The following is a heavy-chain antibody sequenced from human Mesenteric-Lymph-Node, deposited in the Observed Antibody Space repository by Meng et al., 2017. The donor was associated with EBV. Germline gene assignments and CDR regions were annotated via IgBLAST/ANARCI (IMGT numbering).Heavy chain of an antibody. J-gene: IGHJ4*02. D-gene: IGHD2-2*01. CDR2: INVGNGNT. V-gene: IGHV1-3*01. CDR1: GYTFTNYA. CDR3: ARIRGIDSSTDY. Sequence: QVHLVQCGAEVKKPGASVKLACQASGYTFTNYAVEWVRQTPGQRLEWMGWINVGNGNTKYSQKFEGRVTISRDTSANTAYVELSSLRSEDTAVYYCARIRGIDSSTDYWGQGTLVTVSS.